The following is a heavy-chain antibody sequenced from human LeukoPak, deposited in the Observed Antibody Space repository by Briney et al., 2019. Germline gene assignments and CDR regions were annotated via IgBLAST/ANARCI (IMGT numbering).Heavy chain of an antibody. CDR2: IKQDGSNK. D-gene: IGHD2-21*01. J-gene: IGHJ6*03. V-gene: IGHV3-7*01. CDR1: GFTFTSYW. CDR3: ANSHYYYYYMDV. Sequence: GGSLRLSCAASGFTFTSYWMGWVRQAPGRGLEWVASIKQDGSNKYYADSVKGRFSISRDHSKNTLYLQMNSLRAEDTAVYYCANSHYYYYYMDVWGKGTTVTVSS.